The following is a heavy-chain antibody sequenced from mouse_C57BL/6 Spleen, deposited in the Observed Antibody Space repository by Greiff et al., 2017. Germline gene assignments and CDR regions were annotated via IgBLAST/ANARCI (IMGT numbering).Heavy chain of an antibody. J-gene: IGHJ1*03. Sequence: QVQLQQSGAELVKPGASVKISCKASGYAFSSYWMNWVKQRPGKGLEWIGQIYPGDGDTNYNGKFKGKATLTADKSSSTAYMQLSSLTSEDSAVYFCARLYYGNYGYFDVWGTGTTVTVSS. D-gene: IGHD2-1*01. CDR1: GYAFSSYW. CDR3: ARLYYGNYGYFDV. CDR2: IYPGDGDT. V-gene: IGHV1-80*01.